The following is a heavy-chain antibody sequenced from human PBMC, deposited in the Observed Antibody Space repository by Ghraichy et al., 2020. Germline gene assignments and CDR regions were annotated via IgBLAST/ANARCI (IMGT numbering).Heavy chain of an antibody. V-gene: IGHV3-23*01. CDR1: AFTFSSYT. J-gene: IGHJ4*02. CDR3: AKDTLASVVVITYFDY. D-gene: IGHD3-22*01. CDR2: ISGSGGRT. Sequence: GESLNISCAASAFTFSSYTMSWVRQAPGKGLEWVSAISGSGGRTYYADSVKGRFTISRENSKNTLYLQMNSLRAEDTAVYYCAKDTLASVVVITYFDYWGQGSLVTVSS.